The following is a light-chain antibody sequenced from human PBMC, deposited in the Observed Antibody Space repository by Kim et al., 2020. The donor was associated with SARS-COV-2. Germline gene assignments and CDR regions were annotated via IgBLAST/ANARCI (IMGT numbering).Light chain of an antibody. CDR3: QQYGSSRWT. V-gene: IGKV3-20*01. J-gene: IGKJ1*01. CDR2: GAS. Sequence: SPGEKAPLSCRASQVVSSSYLAWYQQKPGQAPRLLIYGASSRATGIPDRFSGSGSGTDFTLTISRLEPEDFAVYYCQQYGSSRWTFGQGTKVEIK. CDR1: QVVSSSY.